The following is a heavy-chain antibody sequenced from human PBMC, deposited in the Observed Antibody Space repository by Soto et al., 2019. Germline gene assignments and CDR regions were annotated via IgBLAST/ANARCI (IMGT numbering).Heavy chain of an antibody. Sequence: GGSLRLSCAASGFTFSSYGMHWVRQAPGKGLEWVAVIWYDGSNKYYADSVKGRFTISRDNSKNTLYLQMNSLRAKDTAVYYCARDALNSGYSYGYYYYYGMDVWGQGTTVTVS. J-gene: IGHJ6*02. CDR3: ARDALNSGYSYGYYYYYGMDV. V-gene: IGHV3-33*01. D-gene: IGHD5-18*01. CDR1: GFTFSSYG. CDR2: IWYDGSNK.